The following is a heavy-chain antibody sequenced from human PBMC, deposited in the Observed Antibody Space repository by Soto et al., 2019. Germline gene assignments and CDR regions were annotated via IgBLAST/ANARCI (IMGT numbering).Heavy chain of an antibody. D-gene: IGHD2-15*01. CDR3: ARDCSGWPSPGAFDI. CDR1: GGTFSSYA. CDR2: IIPIFGTA. Sequence: QVQLVQSGAEVKKPGSSVKVSCKASGGTFSSYAISWVRQAPGQGLEWMGGIIPIFGTANYAQKFQGRGTITADEATSTADMELSSLRSEDTAVYYCARDCSGWPSPGAFDIWGQGTMVTVSS. V-gene: IGHV1-69*01. J-gene: IGHJ3*02.